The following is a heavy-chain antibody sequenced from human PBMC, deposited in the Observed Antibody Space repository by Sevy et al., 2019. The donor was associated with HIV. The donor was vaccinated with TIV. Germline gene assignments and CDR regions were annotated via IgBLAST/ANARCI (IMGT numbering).Heavy chain of an antibody. D-gene: IGHD3-10*01. CDR2: IKQDGSEK. Sequence: GGSLRLSCAASGFTFSSYWMSWVRQAPGKGLEWVANIKQDGSEKYYVDSVKGRFTISRDNAKNSLYLQMNSLRAEDTAVYYCARDKLLPFTVTMVRGALSYYFDSWGQGTLVTVSS. V-gene: IGHV3-7*01. CDR1: GFTFSSYW. J-gene: IGHJ4*02. CDR3: ARDKLLPFTVTMVRGALSYYFDS.